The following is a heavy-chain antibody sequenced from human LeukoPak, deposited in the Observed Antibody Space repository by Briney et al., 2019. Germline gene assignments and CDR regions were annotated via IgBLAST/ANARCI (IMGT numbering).Heavy chain of an antibody. D-gene: IGHD4-17*01. Sequence: GGSLRLSCAASGFIFSTYEMNWVRQAPGRGVEWLSYITGSGGKTYYADSVKGRFTISRDNANKLLFLHMNSLRAEDTAVYYCARDLGDYVGYDAFDIWGQGTMVTVSS. CDR2: ITGSGGKT. V-gene: IGHV3-48*03. CDR1: GFIFSTYE. CDR3: ARDLGDYVGYDAFDI. J-gene: IGHJ3*02.